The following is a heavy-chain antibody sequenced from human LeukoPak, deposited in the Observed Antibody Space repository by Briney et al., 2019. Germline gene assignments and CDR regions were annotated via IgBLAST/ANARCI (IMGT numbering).Heavy chain of an antibody. CDR3: ARASVEYYDFWSGYFTWGAFDI. J-gene: IGHJ3*02. CDR1: GFXFSSYG. CDR2: ISYDGSNK. V-gene: IGHV3-30*03. Sequence: PGGSLRLSCAASGFXFSSYGLHWVRQAPGKGLEWVALISYDGSNKYYAESVKGRFTISRDNSKNTLYLHMNSLRGEDTAVYYCARASVEYYDFWSGYFTWGAFDIWGQGTMVTVSS. D-gene: IGHD3-3*01.